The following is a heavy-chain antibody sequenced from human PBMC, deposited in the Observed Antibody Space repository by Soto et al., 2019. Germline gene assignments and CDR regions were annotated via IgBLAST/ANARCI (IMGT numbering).Heavy chain of an antibody. CDR2: ISYDGMNE. CDR1: GFTFSIYG. V-gene: IGHV3-30*03. D-gene: IGHD6-13*01. J-gene: IGHJ6*02. CDR3: ATLAAARRGLDV. Sequence: LRLSCAASGFTFSIYGIHWVRQAPGRGLEWVALISYDGMNEYYGDSVKGRFTISRDNSKNTLYLQMDSLRTEDTAVYYCATLAAARRGLDVWGQGTAVTVSS.